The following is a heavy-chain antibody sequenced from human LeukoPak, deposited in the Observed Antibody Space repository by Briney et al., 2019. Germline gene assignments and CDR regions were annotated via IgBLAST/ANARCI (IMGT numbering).Heavy chain of an antibody. V-gene: IGHV4-59*01. CDR1: GASIFNYY. Sequence: SETLSLTCNVSGASIFNYYWSWIRQAPGKGLEWIGYVHHSGRTNSNPSLGSRVTMSVDTSTSQLSLNLTSVTTADTAVYFCARDLGAKYWGQGTLVFVSS. CDR2: VHHSGRT. J-gene: IGHJ1*01. D-gene: IGHD5-12*01. CDR3: ARDLGAKY.